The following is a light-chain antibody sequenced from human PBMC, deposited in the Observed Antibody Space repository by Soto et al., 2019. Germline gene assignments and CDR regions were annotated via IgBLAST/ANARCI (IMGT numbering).Light chain of an antibody. J-gene: IGKJ1*01. V-gene: IGKV1-8*01. CDR1: QGISSY. CDR2: AAS. CDR3: QQYYSYPRT. Sequence: AIRMTQPPSSFSASTGDRVTITCRASQGISSYLAWYQQKPGKAPKLLIYAASTLQSGVPSRFSGSGSGTDFTLTISCLQSEDFATYYCQQYYSYPRTCGQGTKVDIK.